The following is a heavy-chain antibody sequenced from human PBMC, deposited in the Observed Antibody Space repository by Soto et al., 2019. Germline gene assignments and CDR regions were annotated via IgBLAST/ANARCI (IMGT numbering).Heavy chain of an antibody. CDR2: MDPKTGNT. J-gene: IGHJ4*02. V-gene: IGHV1-8*01. D-gene: IGHD6-19*01. Sequence: GASVKVSCKASGYSFTSYDINWVRQATGQGLEWMGWMDPKTGNTDYGQKFQGRVTMTRNTSISTAYMELSSLTSEDTAVYYCARGRGWRDYCGQGTLVTVS. CDR1: GYSFTSYD. CDR3: ARGRGWRDY.